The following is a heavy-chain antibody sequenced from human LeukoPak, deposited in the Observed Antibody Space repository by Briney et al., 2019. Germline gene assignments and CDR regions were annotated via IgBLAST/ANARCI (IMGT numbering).Heavy chain of an antibody. CDR2: ISGSGGST. Sequence: GGSLRLSCAASGFTFSSYEMNWVRQAPGKGLEWVSAISGSGGSTYYADSVKGRFTISRDNSKNTLYLQMNSLRAEDTAVYYCAKDLRVIVVVITALDYWGQGTLVTVSS. D-gene: IGHD3-22*01. J-gene: IGHJ4*02. V-gene: IGHV3-23*01. CDR1: GFTFSSYE. CDR3: AKDLRVIVVVITALDY.